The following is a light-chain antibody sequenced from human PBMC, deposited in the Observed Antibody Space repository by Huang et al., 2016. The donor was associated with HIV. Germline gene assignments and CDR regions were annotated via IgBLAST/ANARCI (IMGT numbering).Light chain of an antibody. V-gene: IGKV3-20*01. CDR3: QQYLSSPLT. CDR2: GAA. CDR1: QNITDHF. Sequence: DIVLTQSPGIHYLSPGERAALSCRSSQNITDHFLAWYQQKAGQAPRLLIYGAASRGIGIPDRFSGRGSGTDFTLTISRREPQDSAVYYCQQYLSSPLTFGGGTNVEIK. J-gene: IGKJ4*01.